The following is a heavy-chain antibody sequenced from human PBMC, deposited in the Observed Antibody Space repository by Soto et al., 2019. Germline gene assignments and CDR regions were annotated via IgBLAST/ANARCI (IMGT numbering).Heavy chain of an antibody. D-gene: IGHD4-17*01. CDR2: IYYSGST. V-gene: IGHV4-39*01. CDR3: ASQMTMVTTCLFYP. Sequence: PSETLSLTCTVSGGSISSSSYYWGWIRQPPGKGLEWIGSIYYSGSTYYNPSLKSRVTISVDTSKNQFSLKLSSVTAADTAVYYCASQMTMVTTCLFYPWGQGTLVTVSS. CDR1: GGSISSSSYY. J-gene: IGHJ5*02.